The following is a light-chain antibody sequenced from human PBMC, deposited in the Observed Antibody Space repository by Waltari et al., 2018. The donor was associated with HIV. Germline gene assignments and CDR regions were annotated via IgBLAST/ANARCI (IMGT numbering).Light chain of an antibody. CDR1: SADLGYYTY. J-gene: IGLJ3*02. CDR3: SSYVGSSTSWL. CDR2: DVT. Sequence: QSALTQPASVSGFPGQSIVISCTVTSADLGYYTYVSCYPQHPGKVPKLVIYDVTSRPSGVSNRFSGSKSGNTASLTISGLRADDEADYYCSSYVGSSTSWLFGGGTKLTV. V-gene: IGLV2-14*03.